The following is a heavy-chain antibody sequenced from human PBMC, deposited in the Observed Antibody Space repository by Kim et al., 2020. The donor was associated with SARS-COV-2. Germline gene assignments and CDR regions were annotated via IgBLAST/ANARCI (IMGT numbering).Heavy chain of an antibody. V-gene: IGHV3-23*01. J-gene: IGHJ6*02. CDR1: GFTFSSYA. Sequence: GGSLRLSCAASGFTFSSYAMNWVRQAPGKGLEWVSGLSGSGGTTYYADSVEGRFTISRDNSKSTLFLQMQSLRADDTAIYFCAKGDRDRLSYDYAMDVWGRGTTVTVSS. CDR2: LSGSGGTT. CDR3: AKGDRDRLSYDYAMDV.